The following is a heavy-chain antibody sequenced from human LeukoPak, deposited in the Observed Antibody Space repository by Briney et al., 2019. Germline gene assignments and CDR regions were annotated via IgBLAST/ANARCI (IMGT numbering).Heavy chain of an antibody. CDR1: GGSITSNNYY. CDR2: ISYSGST. D-gene: IGHD5-18*01. J-gene: IGHJ4*02. V-gene: IGHV4-61*05. CDR3: ARHRSGAYSYGVLDY. Sequence: PSETLSLTCIVSGGSITSNNYYWGWIRQPPGKGLEWIGYISYSGSTNYNPSLKSRVTISVDTSKNQFSLKLSSVAAADTAVYYCARHRSGAYSYGVLDYWGQGTLVTVSS.